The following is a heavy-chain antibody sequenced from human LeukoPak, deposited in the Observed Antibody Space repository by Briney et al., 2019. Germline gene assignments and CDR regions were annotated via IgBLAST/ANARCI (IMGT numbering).Heavy chain of an antibody. J-gene: IGHJ4*02. CDR2: ISYDGSNK. V-gene: IGHV3-30-3*01. Sequence: PGESLRLSCAASGFTFSSYAMHWVRQAPGKGLEWVAVISYDGSNKYYADSVKGRFTISRDNSKNTLYLQMNSLRAEDTAVYYCARDRWVYCSSTSCYRFDYWGQGTLVTVSS. CDR1: GFTFSSYA. CDR3: ARDRWVYCSSTSCYRFDY. D-gene: IGHD2-2*01.